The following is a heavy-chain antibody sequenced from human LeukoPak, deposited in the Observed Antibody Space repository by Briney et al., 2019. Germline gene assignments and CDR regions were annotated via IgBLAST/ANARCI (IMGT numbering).Heavy chain of an antibody. V-gene: IGHV1-8*01. Sequence: ASVKVSCKASGYTFTSYDINWVRQATGQGLEWMGWMNPSSGNTGYTQKFQGRVTMTRDTSIGTAYMELSSLRSEDTAVYYCARAKDGYTNFDNWGQGTLVTVSS. CDR2: MNPSSGNT. D-gene: IGHD5-24*01. J-gene: IGHJ4*02. CDR1: GYTFTSYD. CDR3: ARAKDGYTNFDN.